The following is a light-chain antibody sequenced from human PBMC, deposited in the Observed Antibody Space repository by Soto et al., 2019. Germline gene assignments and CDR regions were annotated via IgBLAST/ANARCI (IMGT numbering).Light chain of an antibody. CDR1: QSVPKNY. V-gene: IGKV3-20*01. J-gene: IGKJ4*01. CDR3: QHYATAPLT. Sequence: EIVLTQSPGTLSLSPGEGATLSCRASQSVPKNYLGWYKQKTGQAPRLLIYDVSNSATDVPDRLSGRGCETDFTLTISGLEPEDFAVYYCQHYATAPLTFGGGTKLEIK. CDR2: DVS.